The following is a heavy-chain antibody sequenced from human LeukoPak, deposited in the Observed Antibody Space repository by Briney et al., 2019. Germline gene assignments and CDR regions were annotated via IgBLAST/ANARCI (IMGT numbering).Heavy chain of an antibody. CDR1: GGSISTSSYC. CDR3: ARHPSSAGHADY. J-gene: IGHJ4*02. D-gene: IGHD6-25*01. V-gene: IGHV4-39*01. CDR2: ISYSGTT. Sequence: SETLSLTCTVSGGSISTSSYCWGWIRQPPGKGLEWIGSISYSGTTYYNPSLKSRVTISVDTSNNQFSLRLSSVTAADTAVYFCARHPSSAGHADYWGQGTLVTVSS.